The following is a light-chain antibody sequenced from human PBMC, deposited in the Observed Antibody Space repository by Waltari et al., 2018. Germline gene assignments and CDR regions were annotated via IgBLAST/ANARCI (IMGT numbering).Light chain of an antibody. CDR3: QQYNTYST. CDR2: GAS. J-gene: IGKJ1*01. CDR1: QSVSVW. Sequence: DVQMTQSPSNLSASVGDRVTITCRASQSVSVWLALYQQKPGKAPKLLISGASSLESGVPSRFSGSGSGTEFTLTISGLQPEDFATYYCQQYNTYSTFGQGTKVEIK. V-gene: IGKV1-5*03.